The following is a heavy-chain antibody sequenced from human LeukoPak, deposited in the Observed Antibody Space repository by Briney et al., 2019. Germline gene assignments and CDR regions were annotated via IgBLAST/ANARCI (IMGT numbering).Heavy chain of an antibody. V-gene: IGHV3-7*03. CDR3: ARDFRYSSGD. CDR2: INQDGSDK. J-gene: IGHJ4*02. CDR1: GFTFSDYA. Sequence: GRSLRLSCAASGFTFSDYAMHWVRQAPGKGLEWVANINQDGSDKYYVDSVKGRFTISRDNAKNSLYLQMNSLRVEDTAVYYCARDFRYSSGDWGQGTLVTVSS. D-gene: IGHD6-19*01.